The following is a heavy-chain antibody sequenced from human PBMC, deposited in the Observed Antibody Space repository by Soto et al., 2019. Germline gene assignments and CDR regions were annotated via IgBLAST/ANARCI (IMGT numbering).Heavy chain of an antibody. J-gene: IGHJ4*02. Sequence: SETLSLTCTASGGSISSYYWSWIRQPPGKGLEWIGYIYYSGSTNYNPVLKNRVNISVDTSKNQFSLKLSAVAAADSAVYYCARDVAAADNFDYWGQGTLVTVSS. V-gene: IGHV4-59*01. D-gene: IGHD6-13*01. CDR3: ARDVAAADNFDY. CDR2: IYYSGST. CDR1: GGSISSYY.